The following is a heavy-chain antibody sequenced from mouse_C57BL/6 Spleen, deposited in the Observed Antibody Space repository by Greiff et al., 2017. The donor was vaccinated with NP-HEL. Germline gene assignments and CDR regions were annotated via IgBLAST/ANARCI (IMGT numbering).Heavy chain of an antibody. Sequence: VQLQQSGAELVKPGASVKMSCKASGYTFTSYWITWVKQRPGQGLEWIGDIYPGSGSTNYNEKFKSKATLTVDTSSRTAYMQLSSLTSEDSAVYYCAGSYCNYVGDYVDYWGQGTTLTVSS. CDR2: IYPGSGST. CDR3: AGSYCNYVGDYVDY. J-gene: IGHJ2*01. CDR1: GYTFTSYW. D-gene: IGHD2-1*01. V-gene: IGHV1-55*01.